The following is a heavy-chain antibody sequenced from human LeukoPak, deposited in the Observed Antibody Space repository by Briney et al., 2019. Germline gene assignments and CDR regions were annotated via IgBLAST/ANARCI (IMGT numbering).Heavy chain of an antibody. CDR2: IFYSGNT. CDR1: GGSISSSSYY. CDR3: ARRSSGGGLFDY. Sequence: PSETLSLTCTVSGGSISSSSYYWGWIRQPPGKGLEWIGSIFYSGNTYYNASLKIRVTISVDTSKNHFSLKLSSVTSADTAVYYCARRSSGGGLFDYWGQGTLVTVSS. J-gene: IGHJ4*02. V-gene: IGHV4-39*02. D-gene: IGHD6-19*01.